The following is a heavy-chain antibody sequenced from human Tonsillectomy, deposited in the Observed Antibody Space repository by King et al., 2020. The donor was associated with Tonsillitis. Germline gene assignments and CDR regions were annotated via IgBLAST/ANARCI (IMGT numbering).Heavy chain of an antibody. CDR2: ISGSGGST. D-gene: IGHD3-10*01. CDR1: GFTFSSYA. CDR3: AKRGGVFLWFRESHWYFDL. J-gene: IGHJ2*01. V-gene: IGHV3-23*04. Sequence: EVQLVESGGGLVQPGGSLRLSCAASGFTFSSYAMSWVRQAPGKGLEWVSAISGSGGSTYYAASVKGRFTISRDNSKNTLYLQMNSLRAEDTAVYFCAKRGGVFLWFRESHWYFDLWGRGNLVTVSS.